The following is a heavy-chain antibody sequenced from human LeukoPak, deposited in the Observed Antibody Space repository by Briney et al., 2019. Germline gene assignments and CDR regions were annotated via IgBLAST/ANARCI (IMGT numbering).Heavy chain of an antibody. CDR3: VKEALTVAGNWHFDL. D-gene: IGHD6-19*01. J-gene: IGHJ2*01. V-gene: IGHV3-13*05. Sequence: GGSLRLSCAASGFTFNNYDMHWVRHVIGKGLEWVSAVDSAGAPYYAGSVKGRFTISRENAKKSLYLQMDSLGAGDTAVYYCVKEALTVAGNWHFDLWGRGTLVTVSS. CDR2: VDSAGAP. CDR1: GFTFNNYD.